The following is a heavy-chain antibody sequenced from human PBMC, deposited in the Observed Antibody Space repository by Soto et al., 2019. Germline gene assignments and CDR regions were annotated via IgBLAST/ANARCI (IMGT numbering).Heavy chain of an antibody. CDR2: IYYSGSA. CDR3: AREKWELLYFDY. Sequence: PSETLSLTCSVSGDSISSSGSFWGWIRQPPGKGLEWIGSIYYSGSAYYNPTLKSRVTISVDTSKNQFSLQLNSVTPEDTAVYYCAREKWELLYFDYWGQGTLVTVSS. D-gene: IGHD1-26*01. V-gene: IGHV4-39*02. CDR1: GDSISSSGSF. J-gene: IGHJ4*02.